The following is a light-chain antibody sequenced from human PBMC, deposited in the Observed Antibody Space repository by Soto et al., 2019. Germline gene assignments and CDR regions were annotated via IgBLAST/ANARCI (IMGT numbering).Light chain of an antibody. CDR3: QSSDSSLSGYV. Sequence: QSVLTQPPSVSGAPGQRVTISCTGSSSNIGAGYEVHWYQQLPGTAPKLLIFGYSNRYSGVPDRFSGSKSGTSASLAITGLQAEDEAAYYCQSSDSSLSGYVFGTGTKLTVL. J-gene: IGLJ1*01. V-gene: IGLV1-40*01. CDR2: GYS. CDR1: SSNIGAGYE.